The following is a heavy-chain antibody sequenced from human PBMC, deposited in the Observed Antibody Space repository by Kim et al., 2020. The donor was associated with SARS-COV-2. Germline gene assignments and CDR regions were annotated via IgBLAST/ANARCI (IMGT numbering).Heavy chain of an antibody. CDR3: ARDWLQGGDAFDI. Sequence: GGSLRLSCAASGFTFSSYSMNWVRQAPGKGLEWVSSISSSSSYIYYADSVKGRFTISRDNAKNSLYLQMNSLRAEDTAVYYCARDWLQGGDAFDIWGQGTMVTVSS. CDR2: ISSSSSYI. CDR1: GFTFSSYS. D-gene: IGHD5-12*01. J-gene: IGHJ3*02. V-gene: IGHV3-21*01.